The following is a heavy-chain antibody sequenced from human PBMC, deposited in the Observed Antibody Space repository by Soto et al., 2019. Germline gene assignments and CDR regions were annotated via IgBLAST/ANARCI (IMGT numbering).Heavy chain of an antibody. J-gene: IGHJ5*02. V-gene: IGHV1-69*01. CDR2: IIPICGTP. Sequence: QVQLVQSGAEVKKPGSSVKVSCKASGGTFSSYAISWVRQAPGQGLDWMGGIIPICGTPNYAQKFQGRVTITADESTSTAYMELSSLRSEDTAVYYCAREVSSTNWFDPWGQGTLVTVSS. CDR3: AREVSSTNWFDP. CDR1: GGTFSSYA. D-gene: IGHD6-13*01.